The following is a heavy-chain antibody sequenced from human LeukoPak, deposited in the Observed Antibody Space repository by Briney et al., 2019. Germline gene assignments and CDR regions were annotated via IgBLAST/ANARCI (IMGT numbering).Heavy chain of an antibody. CDR3: GRNTYVSGGRVPIDS. D-gene: IGHD1-26*01. Sequence: PSQTLSLTCTVSGGSVSSHTYYWGWIRQPPGKGLEWIGRMHYIGSSYYNPSLKSRVTISIDTSKNQFSLNLRSVTAADTAVHYTGRNTYVSGGRVPIDSWGRGTLVTVSS. CDR2: MHYIGSS. CDR1: GGSVSSHTYY. J-gene: IGHJ5*01. V-gene: IGHV4-39*03.